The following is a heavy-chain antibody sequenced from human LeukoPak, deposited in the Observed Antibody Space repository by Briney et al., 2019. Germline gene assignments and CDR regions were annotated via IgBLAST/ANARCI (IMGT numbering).Heavy chain of an antibody. CDR1: GGSISSYY. Sequence: PSETLSLTCTVSGGSISSYYWSWIRQPPGKGLEWIGYIYYSGSTNYNPSLKSRVTISVDTSKNQFSLKLSSVTAADTAVYYCARVFDFWSGYLAGEAFDIWGQGTMVTVSS. CDR2: IYYSGST. D-gene: IGHD3-3*01. J-gene: IGHJ3*02. V-gene: IGHV4-59*12. CDR3: ARVFDFWSGYLAGEAFDI.